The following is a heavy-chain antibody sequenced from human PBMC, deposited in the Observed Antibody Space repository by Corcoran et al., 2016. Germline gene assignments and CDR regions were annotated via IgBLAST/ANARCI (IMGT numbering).Heavy chain of an antibody. J-gene: IGHJ6*02. CDR3: TTTPQPWGYYYYGMDG. V-gene: IGHV3-15*07. Sequence: EVQLVESGGGLVKPGGSLRLSCAASGFTFSNAWMNWVRQAPGKGLEWVGRIKSKTDGGTTDYAAPVKGRFTISRDDSKNTLYLQMNSLKTEDTAVYYCTTTPQPWGYYYYGMDGWGQGTTVTVSS. CDR1: GFTFSNAW. D-gene: IGHD3-16*01. CDR2: IKSKTDGGTT.